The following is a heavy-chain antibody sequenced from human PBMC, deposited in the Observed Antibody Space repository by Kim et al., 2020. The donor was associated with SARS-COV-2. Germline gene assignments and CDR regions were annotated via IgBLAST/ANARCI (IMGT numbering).Heavy chain of an antibody. CDR1: GGSFSGYY. D-gene: IGHD3-9*01. Sequence: SETLSLTCAVYGGSFSGYYWSWIRQPPGKGLEWIGEINHSGSTNYNPSLKSRVTISVDTSKNQFSLKLSSVTAADTAVYYCATGGVLRYFDWLLYDDAF. J-gene: IGHJ3*01. CDR2: INHSGST. V-gene: IGHV4-34*01. CDR3: ATGGVLRYFDWLLYDDAF.